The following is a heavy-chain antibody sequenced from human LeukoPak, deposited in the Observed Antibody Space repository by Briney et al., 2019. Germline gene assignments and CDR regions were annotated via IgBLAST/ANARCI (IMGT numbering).Heavy chain of an antibody. CDR2: INNDGSSA. D-gene: IGHD1-1*01. Sequence: SGGSLGLSCAASGFTFNNYWIHWVRQVPGKGLVWVSRINNDGSSASYVDSVKGRFTISRDNAKNTLFLQMNSLRAEDTAVYYCARRGTGHGMDVWGQGTTVIVSS. J-gene: IGHJ6*02. CDR3: ARRGTGHGMDV. V-gene: IGHV3-74*01. CDR1: GFTFNNYW.